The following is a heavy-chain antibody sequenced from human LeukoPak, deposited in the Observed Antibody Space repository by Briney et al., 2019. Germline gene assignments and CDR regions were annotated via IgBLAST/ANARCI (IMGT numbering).Heavy chain of an antibody. D-gene: IGHD1-14*01. V-gene: IGHV1-8*01. Sequence: EASVKVSCKASGYTFTSYDINWVRQATGQGLEWMGWMNPNSGNTGYAQKFQGRVTMTRNTSISTAYMELSSLRSEDTAVYYCASRTIFLYYYGMDVWGQGTTVTVSS. CDR2: MNPNSGNT. J-gene: IGHJ6*02. CDR3: ASRTIFLYYYGMDV. CDR1: GYTFTSYD.